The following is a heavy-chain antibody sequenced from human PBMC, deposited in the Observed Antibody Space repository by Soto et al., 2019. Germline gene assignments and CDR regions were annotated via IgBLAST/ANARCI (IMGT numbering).Heavy chain of an antibody. CDR3: ARVNDFWSGYPFDY. CDR2: IYYSGST. V-gene: IGHV4-31*03. Sequence: SETLSLTCTVSGGSISSGGYYWSWIRQHPGKGLEWIGYIYYSGSTYYNPSLKSRVTISVDTSKNQFSLKLSSVTAADTAVYYCARVNDFWSGYPFDYWGQGTLVTVSS. J-gene: IGHJ4*02. CDR1: GGSISSGGYY. D-gene: IGHD3-3*01.